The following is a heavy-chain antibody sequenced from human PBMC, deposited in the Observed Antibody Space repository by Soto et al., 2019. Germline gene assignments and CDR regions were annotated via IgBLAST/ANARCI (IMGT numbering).Heavy chain of an antibody. Sequence: QLQLQESGPGLVKPSETLSLTCTVSGGSISSSSYYWGWIRQPPGQGLQWIGRVYYSGRTSYNPSLKSRVTISVDKIKNPFSLKLSFVTAADTAVYYCASSYYYDSSVDYWGQGTLVTVSS. J-gene: IGHJ4*02. CDR2: VYYSGRT. D-gene: IGHD3-22*01. V-gene: IGHV4-39*01. CDR3: ASSYYYDSSVDY. CDR1: GGSISSSSYY.